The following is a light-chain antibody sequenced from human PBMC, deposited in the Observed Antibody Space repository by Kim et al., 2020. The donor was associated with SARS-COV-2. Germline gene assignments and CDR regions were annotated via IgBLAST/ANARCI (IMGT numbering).Light chain of an antibody. J-gene: IGLJ3*02. V-gene: IGLV3-21*04. CDR3: QVWDSRSDLSV. Sequence: SYELTQPPSVSVAPGKTARITCGGNNIGSKSVHWYQQKPGQAPVLVIYYDSDRPSGIPERFSGSNSGNTATLTISRVEAGDEADYYCQVWDSRSDLSVFG. CDR1: NIGSKS. CDR2: YDS.